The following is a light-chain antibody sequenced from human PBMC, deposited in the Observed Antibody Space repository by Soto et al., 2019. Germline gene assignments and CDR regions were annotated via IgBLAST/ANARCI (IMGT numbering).Light chain of an antibody. CDR2: DSS. V-gene: IGKV3-11*01. CDR1: QSVNSS. Sequence: EIVLTQSPATLSLSPGERATLSCRASQSVNSSLAWSQQTPGQAPRLLMYDSSTRATGIPARFSGSGSGTDFSLTISSLYPDAVAVYYCHHRRDWPPTYTFGQGTQVEIK. J-gene: IGKJ2*01. CDR3: HHRRDWPPTYT.